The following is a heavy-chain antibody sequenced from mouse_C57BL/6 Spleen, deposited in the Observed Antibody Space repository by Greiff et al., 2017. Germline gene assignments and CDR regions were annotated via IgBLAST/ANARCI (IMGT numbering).Heavy chain of an antibody. CDR3: ARANYYGSSYRAYYFDY. D-gene: IGHD1-1*01. J-gene: IGHJ2*01. V-gene: IGHV3-6*01. CDR1: GYSITSGYY. CDR2: ISYDGSN. Sequence: DVQLQESGPGLVKPSQSLSLTCSVTGYSITSGYYWNWIRQFPGNKLEWMGYISYDGSNNYNPSLKNRISITRDTSKNQFFLKLNSVTTEDTATYYCARANYYGSSYRAYYFDYWGQGTTLTVSS.